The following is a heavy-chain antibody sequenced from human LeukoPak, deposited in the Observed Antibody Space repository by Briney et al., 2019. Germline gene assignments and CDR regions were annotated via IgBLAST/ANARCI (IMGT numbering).Heavy chain of an antibody. CDR1: DGLFSGYY. Sequence: PSETLSLTCAVYDGLFSGYYWSWIRQPPGMGLEWIGEVNHSGTTNYNPSLKRRVTISVDTSKSQFSLKLASVTAADTAVYYCARVPDCSTTSCYTLGWLDPWGQGTLVTVSS. CDR2: VNHSGTT. CDR3: ARVPDCSTTSCYTLGWLDP. V-gene: IGHV4-34*01. D-gene: IGHD2-2*02. J-gene: IGHJ5*02.